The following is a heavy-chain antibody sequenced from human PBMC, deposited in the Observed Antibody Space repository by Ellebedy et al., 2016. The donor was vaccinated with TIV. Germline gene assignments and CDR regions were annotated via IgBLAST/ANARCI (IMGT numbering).Heavy chain of an antibody. V-gene: IGHV1-69*02. CDR2: IIPILGIA. D-gene: IGHD1-1*01. J-gene: IGHJ5*02. CDR1: GGTFSSYP. CDR3: AEGNDGGWFDP. Sequence: AASVKVSCKASGGTFSSYPISWVRQAPGQGLEWMGRIIPILGIANYAQKFQGRVTITADKSTSIAYMELSSLRSEDTAVYYCAEGNDGGWFDPWGQGTLVTVSS.